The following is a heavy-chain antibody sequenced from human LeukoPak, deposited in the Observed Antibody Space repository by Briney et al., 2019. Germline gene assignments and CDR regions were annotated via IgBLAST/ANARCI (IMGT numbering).Heavy chain of an antibody. D-gene: IGHD6-19*01. V-gene: IGHV1-18*01. CDR3: ARDLAVAVPAYYGMDV. CDR2: ISAYNGNT. J-gene: IGHJ6*02. CDR1: GYTFTSYG. Sequence: GASVKVSCKASGYTFTSYGISWVRQAPGPGLEWMGWISAYNGNTNYAQKLQGRVTMTTDTSTSTAYMELRSLRSDDTAVDYCARDLAVAVPAYYGMDVWGQGTTVTVSS.